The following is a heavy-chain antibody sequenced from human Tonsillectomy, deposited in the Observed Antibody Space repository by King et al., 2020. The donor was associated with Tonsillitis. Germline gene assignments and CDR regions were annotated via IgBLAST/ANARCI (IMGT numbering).Heavy chain of an antibody. J-gene: IGHJ6*02. V-gene: IGHV3-23*04. CDR3: AKDITIIHYQYGMDV. Sequence: VQLVESGGGLVQPGGSLRLSCAASGFTFSSYAMSWVRQAPGKGLEWVSGISGSGISTYYADSVKGRFTISRDNSKNTLFLQMNNLRAEDTAVYYCAKDITIIHYQYGMDVWGQGPTVTVSS. CDR1: GFTFSSYA. CDR2: ISGSGIST. D-gene: IGHD3-9*01.